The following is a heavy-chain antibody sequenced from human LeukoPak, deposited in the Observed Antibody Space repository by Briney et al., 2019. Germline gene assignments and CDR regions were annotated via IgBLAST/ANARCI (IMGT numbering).Heavy chain of an antibody. CDR2: MNPNSGNT. Sequence: ASVKVSCKASGYTFTSYDINWVRQATGQGLEWMGWMNPNSGNTGYAQKFQGSVTMTRNTSISTAYMELSSLRSEDTAVYYCARVIKRRGYCSGGSCYRGGAGIDYWGQGTLVTVSS. CDR3: ARVIKRRGYCSGGSCYRGGAGIDY. V-gene: IGHV1-8*01. D-gene: IGHD2-15*01. J-gene: IGHJ4*02. CDR1: GYTFTSYD.